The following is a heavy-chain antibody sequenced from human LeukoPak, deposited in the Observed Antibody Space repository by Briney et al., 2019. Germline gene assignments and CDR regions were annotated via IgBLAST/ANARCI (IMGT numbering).Heavy chain of an antibody. J-gene: IGHJ4*02. CDR2: IIPIFGTA. D-gene: IGHD5-18*01. Sequence: ASVKVSCTASGGTFSSYAISWVRQAPGQGLEWMGGIIPIFGTANYAQKFQGRVTITADESTSTAYMELSSLRSEDTAVYYCARAPHTAGNNIDYWGQGTLVTVSS. V-gene: IGHV1-69*13. CDR3: ARAPHTAGNNIDY. CDR1: GGTFSSYA.